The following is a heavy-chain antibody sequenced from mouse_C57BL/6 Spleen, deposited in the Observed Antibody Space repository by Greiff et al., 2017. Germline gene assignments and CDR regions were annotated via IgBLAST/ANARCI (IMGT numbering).Heavy chain of an antibody. CDR3: AREEDYYGSTRFAY. D-gene: IGHD1-1*01. V-gene: IGHV1-22*01. CDR1: GYTFTDYN. CDR2: INPNNGGT. J-gene: IGHJ3*01. Sequence: VQLKESGPELVKPGASVKMSCKASGYTFTDYNMHWVKQSHGKSLEWIGYINPNNGGTSYNQKFKGKATLTVNKSSSTAYMELRSLTSEDSAVYYCAREEDYYGSTRFAYWGQGTLVTVSA.